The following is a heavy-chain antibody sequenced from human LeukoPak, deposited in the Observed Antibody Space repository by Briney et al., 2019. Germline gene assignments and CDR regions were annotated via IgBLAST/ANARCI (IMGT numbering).Heavy chain of an antibody. Sequence: PGGSLRLSCAASGFTFSNYAMNWVRQAPGKGLEWVSAISASGGRTYYADSVKGRFTISRDNSKNTLYLQMNSLRADDTAVYYCAKATSRVVGVYYYMDVWGKGTTVTVSS. D-gene: IGHD3-22*01. CDR2: ISASGGRT. CDR1: GFTFSNYA. V-gene: IGHV3-23*01. J-gene: IGHJ6*03. CDR3: AKATSRVVGVYYYMDV.